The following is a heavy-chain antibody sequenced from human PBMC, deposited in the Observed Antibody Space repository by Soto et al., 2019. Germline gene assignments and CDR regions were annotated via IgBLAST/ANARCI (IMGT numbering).Heavy chain of an antibody. J-gene: IGHJ4*02. CDR1: GYTFTSYY. CDR3: ARPPYPGCINAVCYPLYY. V-gene: IGHV1-46*01. Sequence: QVQLVQSGAEVKKPGASVKISCKASGYTFTSYYMHWVRQAPGQGLEWMGIINPRGGSTNYAQKRQGRVAMTRDTSTSTVYMELNSLRSEDTAVYYCARPPYPGCINAVCYPLYYWGQGTLVTVSS. CDR2: INPRGGST. D-gene: IGHD2-8*01.